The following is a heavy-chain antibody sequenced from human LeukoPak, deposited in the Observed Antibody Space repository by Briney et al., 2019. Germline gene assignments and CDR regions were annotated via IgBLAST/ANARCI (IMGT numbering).Heavy chain of an antibody. J-gene: IGHJ6*03. Sequence: PSQTLSLTCTVSGGSISSGDYYWSWIRQPPGKGLEWIAYMYYSGSTYYNPSLKSRVTMSADTSKNQFSLKLSSVTAADTAVYYCARGPSHCSSTSCYTHQPNYYYYMDVWGKGTTVTVSS. CDR3: ARGPSHCSSTSCYTHQPNYYYYMDV. CDR1: GGSISSGDYY. CDR2: MYYSGST. V-gene: IGHV4-30-4*01. D-gene: IGHD2-2*02.